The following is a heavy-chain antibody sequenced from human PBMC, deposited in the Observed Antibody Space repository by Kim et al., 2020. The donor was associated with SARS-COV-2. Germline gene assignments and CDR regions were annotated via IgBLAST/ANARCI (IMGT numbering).Heavy chain of an antibody. CDR1: GYTFTSYA. J-gene: IGHJ5*02. CDR3: ARERESSFFSGSHFFDP. D-gene: IGHD3-10*01. CDR2: INAGNGNT. V-gene: IGHV1-3*01. Sequence: ASVKVSCKASGYTFTSYAMHWVRQAPGQRLEWMGWINAGNGNTKYSQKFQGRVTITRDTSASTAYMELSSLRSEDTAVYYCARERESSFFSGSHFFDPWGQGTLVTVSS.